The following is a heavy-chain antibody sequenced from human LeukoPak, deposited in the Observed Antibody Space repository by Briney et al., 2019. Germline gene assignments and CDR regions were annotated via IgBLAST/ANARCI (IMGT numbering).Heavy chain of an antibody. CDR3: VRDFSVERVAN. Sequence: GESLRLSCAASGFTFSSCWMHWVRQAPGKGLVWISRITTDGMYTAYADSVKGRFTISRDNAKNTLYLQMNSLRADDTAVYFCVRDFSVERVANWGQGTLVTVSS. CDR2: ITTDGMYT. D-gene: IGHD4-23*01. J-gene: IGHJ4*02. V-gene: IGHV3-74*01. CDR1: GFTFSSCW.